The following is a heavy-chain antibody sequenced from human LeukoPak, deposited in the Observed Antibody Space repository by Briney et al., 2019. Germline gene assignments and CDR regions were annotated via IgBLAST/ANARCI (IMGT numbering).Heavy chain of an antibody. CDR2: IYYSGST. V-gene: IGHV4-59*08. CDR3: ARRIAVAGHFDY. J-gene: IGHJ4*02. CDR1: GGSISSYY. Sequence: PSETLFLTCTVSGGSISSYYWSWIRQPPGKGLEWIGYIYYSGSTNYNPSLKSRVTISVDTSKNQFSLKLSSVTAADTAVYYCARRIAVAGHFDYWGQGTLVTVSS. D-gene: IGHD6-19*01.